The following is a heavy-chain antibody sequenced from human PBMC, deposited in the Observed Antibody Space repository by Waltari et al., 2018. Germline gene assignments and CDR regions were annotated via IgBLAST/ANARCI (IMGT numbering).Heavy chain of an antibody. D-gene: IGHD1-26*01. J-gene: IGHJ4*02. Sequence: GPGLVKPSETLSLTCFVGDGSINSFTWAWMRQPPGEGLEWIGSLHYTGDTMYNASLKSRVTISLDRSKRHLSLKLQSVTAADTALYYCGSSGNLGLIDFWGQGTLVAVSS. V-gene: IGHV4-59*01. CDR3: GSSGNLGLIDF. CDR1: DGSINSFT. CDR2: LHYTGDT.